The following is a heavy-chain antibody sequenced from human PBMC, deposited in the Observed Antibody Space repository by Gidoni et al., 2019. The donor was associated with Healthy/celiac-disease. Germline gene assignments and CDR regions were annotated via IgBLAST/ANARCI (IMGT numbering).Heavy chain of an antibody. D-gene: IGHD5-18*01. V-gene: IGHV2-26*01. Sequence: QVTLQESGPVLVKPTETLTLTCTVPGFSLSNARMGVSWIRQPPGKALEWLAHIVSNDEKSYSTSLKSRLTISKDTSKSQVVLTMTNMDPVDTATYYCARISGIQLWPQIYYYYYMDVWGKGTTVTVSS. J-gene: IGHJ6*03. CDR2: IVSNDEK. CDR1: GFSLSNARMG. CDR3: ARISGIQLWPQIYYYYYMDV.